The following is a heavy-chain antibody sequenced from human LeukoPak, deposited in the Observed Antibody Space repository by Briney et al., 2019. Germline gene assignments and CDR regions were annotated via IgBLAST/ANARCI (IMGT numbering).Heavy chain of an antibody. D-gene: IGHD6-19*01. CDR3: ARSAVAGTFDY. J-gene: IGHJ4*02. CDR1: GFTFSTYA. V-gene: IGHV3-23*01. Sequence: GGSLRLSCAASGFTFSTYAMTWVRQAPGKGLEWVSSITGSGDGTSAADSVKGRFTISRDNAKNTLYLQMNSLRAEDTAVYYCARSAVAGTFDYWGQGTLVTVSS. CDR2: ITGSGDGT.